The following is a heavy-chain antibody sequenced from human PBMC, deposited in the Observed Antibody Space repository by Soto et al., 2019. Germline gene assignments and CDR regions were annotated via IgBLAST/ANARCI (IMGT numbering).Heavy chain of an antibody. CDR3: ARVSEPPADYYDSSGYYYYYGMDV. Sequence: GGSLRLSCAASGFTFSDYYMSWIRQAPGKGLEWVSYISSSGSTIYYADSVKGRFTISRDNAKNSLYLQMNSLRAEDTAVYYCARVSEPPADYYDSSGYYYYYGMDVWGQGTTVTVSS. J-gene: IGHJ6*02. D-gene: IGHD3-22*01. V-gene: IGHV3-11*01. CDR2: ISSSGSTI. CDR1: GFTFSDYY.